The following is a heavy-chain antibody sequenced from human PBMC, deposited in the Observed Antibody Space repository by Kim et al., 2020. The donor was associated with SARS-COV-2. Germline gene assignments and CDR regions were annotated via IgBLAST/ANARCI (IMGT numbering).Heavy chain of an antibody. D-gene: IGHD5-12*01. V-gene: IGHV3-30*04. Sequence: GGSLRLSCAASGFTFSSYAMHWVRQAPGKGLEWVAVISYDGSNKYYADSVKGRFTISRDNSKNTLYLQMNSLRAEDTAVYYCARWDGYNSPFDYWGQGTLVTVSS. CDR3: ARWDGYNSPFDY. J-gene: IGHJ4*02. CDR1: GFTFSSYA. CDR2: ISYDGSNK.